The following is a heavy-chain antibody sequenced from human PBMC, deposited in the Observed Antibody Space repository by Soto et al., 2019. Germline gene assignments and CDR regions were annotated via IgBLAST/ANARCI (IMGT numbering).Heavy chain of an antibody. D-gene: IGHD5-18*01. J-gene: IGHJ6*02. CDR2: IIPIFGTA. V-gene: IGHV1-69*13. Sequence: GASVKVSCKASGGTFSSYAISWVRQAPGQGLEWMGGIIPIFGTANYAQKFQGRVTITADESTSTAYMELSSLRSEDTAVYYCARDHVDTAKDYYYYGMDVWGQGTTVTVSS. CDR3: ARDHVDTAKDYYYYGMDV. CDR1: GGTFSSYA.